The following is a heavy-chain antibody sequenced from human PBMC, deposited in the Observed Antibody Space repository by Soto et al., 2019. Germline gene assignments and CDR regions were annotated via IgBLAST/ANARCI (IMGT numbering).Heavy chain of an antibody. CDR1: GFTFSSYA. Sequence: GGSLRLSCAASGFTFSSYAMSWVRQAPGKGLEWVSAISGSGGSTYYADSVKGRFTISRDNSRNTLYLQMNSLRAEDTAVYYCAKIVPSVRIAARQFDYWGQGTLVTVSS. D-gene: IGHD6-6*01. CDR2: ISGSGGST. CDR3: AKIVPSVRIAARQFDY. V-gene: IGHV3-23*01. J-gene: IGHJ4*02.